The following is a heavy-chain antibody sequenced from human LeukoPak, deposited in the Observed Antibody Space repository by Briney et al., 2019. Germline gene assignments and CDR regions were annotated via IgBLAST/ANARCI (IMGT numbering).Heavy chain of an antibody. J-gene: IGHJ5*02. CDR3: ARHLSYCSSTSCRTNWFDL. V-gene: IGHV5-51*01. Sequence: GGSLRLSCAASGFTFGSYAMSWVLPAPGKGLEGMVIIYPGDSDTRYSPSFQGQVTISADKSISTAYLQWSSLKASDTAMYYCARHLSYCSSTSCRTNWFDLWGQGTLVTVSS. CDR1: GFTFGSYA. CDR2: IYPGDSDT. D-gene: IGHD2-2*01.